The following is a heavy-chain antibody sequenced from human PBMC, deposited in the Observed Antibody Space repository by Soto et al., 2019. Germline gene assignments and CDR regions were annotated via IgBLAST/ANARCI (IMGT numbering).Heavy chain of an antibody. J-gene: IGHJ4*02. Sequence: SETLSLTCSVSGVSLTSGTYYWSWIRQHPGKGLVWIGYIFYSGSTDYSPSLKSRVNISVDTSKNQFSLKLSSVTAADTAVYYCASTEDFFDYWGQGTLVTVYS. CDR2: IFYSGST. V-gene: IGHV4-31*03. CDR3: ASTEDFFDY. CDR1: GVSLTSGTYY.